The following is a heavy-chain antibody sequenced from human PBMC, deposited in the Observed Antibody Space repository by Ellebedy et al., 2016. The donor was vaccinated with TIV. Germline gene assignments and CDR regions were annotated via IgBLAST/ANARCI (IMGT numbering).Heavy chain of an antibody. Sequence: GESLKISCAASGFSFSSYWMSWVRQAPGKGLEWVANIKQDGSEKYYVDSVKGRFSISRDNAKNSLYLQVNSLRAEDTAVYYCIAYYYDSGGSFLEHWGQGTLVTVSS. CDR1: GFSFSSYW. V-gene: IGHV3-7*01. CDR3: IAYYYDSGGSFLEH. CDR2: IKQDGSEK. J-gene: IGHJ1*01. D-gene: IGHD3-22*01.